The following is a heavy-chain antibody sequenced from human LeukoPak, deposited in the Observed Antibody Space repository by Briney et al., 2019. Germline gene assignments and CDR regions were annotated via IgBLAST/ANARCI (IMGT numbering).Heavy chain of an antibody. CDR2: IYHSAST. D-gene: IGHD1-20*01. Sequence: PSETLSLTCTVSGGSISSYYWSWIRQPPGKGLEWIGFIYHSASTHYNPSLKSRVTISVDTSKNQFSLKLSSVTAADTAVYYCARFHKRYNWDDRDALDIWGQGTMVAVSS. CDR1: GGSISSYY. CDR3: ARFHKRYNWDDRDALDI. V-gene: IGHV4-59*01. J-gene: IGHJ3*02.